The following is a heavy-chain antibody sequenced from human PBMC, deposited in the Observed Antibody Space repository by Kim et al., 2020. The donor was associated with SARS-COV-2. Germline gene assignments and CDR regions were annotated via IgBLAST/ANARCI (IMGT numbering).Heavy chain of an antibody. CDR3: ARDSSIAIFGVANNYYYYMDV. J-gene: IGHJ6*03. Sequence: GGSLRLSCAASGFTFSSYSMNWVRQAPGKGLEWVSSISSSSSYIYYADSVKGRFTISRDNAKNSLYLQMNSLRAEDTAVYYCARDSSIAIFGVANNYYYYMDVWGKGTTVTVSS. CDR1: GFTFSSYS. CDR2: ISSSSSYI. D-gene: IGHD3-3*01. V-gene: IGHV3-21*01.